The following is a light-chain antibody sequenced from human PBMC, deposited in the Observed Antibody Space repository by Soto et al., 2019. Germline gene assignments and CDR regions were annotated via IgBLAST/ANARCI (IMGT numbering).Light chain of an antibody. Sequence: IQMTQSPSSVSASVGDRVTITCRASQDLDRWLAWYQQKPGQAPKLLIYAASNLRSGVPSRFSGSGSGAHYTLTITALQPEDFATYFCQQADSFPRKFGQGTKVDIK. CDR1: QDLDRW. V-gene: IGKV1-12*01. CDR2: AAS. J-gene: IGKJ1*01. CDR3: QQADSFPRK.